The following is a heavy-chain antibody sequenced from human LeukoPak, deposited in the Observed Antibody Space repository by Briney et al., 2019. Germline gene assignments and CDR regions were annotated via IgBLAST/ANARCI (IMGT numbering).Heavy chain of an antibody. Sequence: PSETLSLTCTVSGGSISSGTYYWGWIRQPPGKGLEWIGRIYYSGSTYYNPSLKSRVTISVDTSKNQFSLKLSSVTAADTAVYYCARRYYYDSSGYYSHWGQGTLVTVSS. CDR3: ARRYYYDSSGYYSH. CDR1: GGSISSGTYY. J-gene: IGHJ4*02. D-gene: IGHD3-22*01. CDR2: IYYSGST. V-gene: IGHV4-39*01.